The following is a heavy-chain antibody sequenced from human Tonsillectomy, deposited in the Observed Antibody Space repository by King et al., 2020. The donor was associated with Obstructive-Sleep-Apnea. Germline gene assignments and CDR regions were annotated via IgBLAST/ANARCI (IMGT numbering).Heavy chain of an antibody. CDR1: GGSFSGYY. J-gene: IGHJ4*02. CDR3: ARGIDYYDSSGSPS. CDR2: INHSGST. V-gene: IGHV4-34*01. D-gene: IGHD3-22*01. Sequence: VQLQQWGAGLLKPSETLSLTCAVYGGSFSGYYWSWIRQPPGKGREWIGEINHSGSTNYNPSLKSRVTISVATPKNQFSLKLSSVTAADTAVYYCARGIDYYDSSGSPSWGQGTLVTVSS.